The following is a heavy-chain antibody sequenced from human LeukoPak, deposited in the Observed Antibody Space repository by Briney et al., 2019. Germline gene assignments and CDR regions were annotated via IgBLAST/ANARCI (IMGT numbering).Heavy chain of an antibody. CDR1: GGSISSYY. Sequence: SETLSLTCTVSGGSISSYYWSWIRQPPGKGLEWIGYIYYSGSTNYNPSLKSRVTISVDTSNNQFSLKLSSVTAADTAVYYCARLHYGSGSYYSNWFDPWGQGTLVTVSS. V-gene: IGHV4-59*08. CDR2: IYYSGST. J-gene: IGHJ5*02. CDR3: ARLHYGSGSYYSNWFDP. D-gene: IGHD3-10*01.